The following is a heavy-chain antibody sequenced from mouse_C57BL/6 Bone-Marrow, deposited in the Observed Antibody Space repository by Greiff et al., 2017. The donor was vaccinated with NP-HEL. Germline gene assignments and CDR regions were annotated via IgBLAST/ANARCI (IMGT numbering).Heavy chain of an antibody. V-gene: IGHV1-42*01. J-gene: IGHJ2*01. CDR1: GYSFTGYY. D-gene: IGHD2-5*01. CDR3: ATYYSNFYFEG. Sequence: VQLQQSGPELVKPGASVKISCKASGYSFTGYYMNWVKQSPEKSLEWIGEINPSTGGTTSNQKFKAKATLTVDKSSSTAYMQLKSLTSEDSAVYYCATYYSNFYFEGWGTGTTLTVSS. CDR2: INPSTGGT.